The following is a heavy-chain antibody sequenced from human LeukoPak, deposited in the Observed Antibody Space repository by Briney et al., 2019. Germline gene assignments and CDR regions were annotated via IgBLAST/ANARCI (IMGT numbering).Heavy chain of an antibody. D-gene: IGHD6-19*01. CDR3: ARGGWYTWFDP. J-gene: IGHJ5*02. CDR1: GGSIGSYY. Sequence: PSETLSLTCTVSGGSIGSYYWSWIRQPPGKGLEWIGYGFYSGTTNYNPSLKSRVTISVETSKNQSSLKLSSVTAADTAVYYCARGGWYTWFDPWGQGTLVTVSS. CDR2: GFYSGTT. V-gene: IGHV4-59*08.